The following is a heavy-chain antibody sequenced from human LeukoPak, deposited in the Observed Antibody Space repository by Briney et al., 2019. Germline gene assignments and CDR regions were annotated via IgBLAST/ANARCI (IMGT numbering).Heavy chain of an antibody. V-gene: IGHV4-31*03. CDR1: GGSISNSDYY. CDR3: ARVGSCSGGSCYYRLFDY. CDR2: IYYSGST. D-gene: IGHD2-15*01. Sequence: PSETLSLTCTVSGGSISNSDYYWSWIRQHPGKGLEWIGYIYYSGSTYYNPSLKSRVSISVDTSKNQFSLKLGSVTAADTAVYYCARVGSCSGGSCYYRLFDYWGQGTLATVSS. J-gene: IGHJ4*02.